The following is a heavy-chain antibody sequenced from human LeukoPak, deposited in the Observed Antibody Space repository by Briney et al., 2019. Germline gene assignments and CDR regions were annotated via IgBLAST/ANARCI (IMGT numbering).Heavy chain of an antibody. D-gene: IGHD2-21*02. CDR3: ARHDSPVYCGGDCYPREIDY. CDR2: IYYSGST. V-gene: IGHV4-59*08. J-gene: IGHJ4*02. Sequence: PSETLSLTCSVSGGSIRSYYWSWIRQPPGKGLEWIGYIYYSGSTNYNPSLKSRVTISVDTSKNQFSLKLSSVTAADTAVYYCARHDSPVYCGGDCYPREIDYWGQGTLVTVSS. CDR1: GGSIRSYY.